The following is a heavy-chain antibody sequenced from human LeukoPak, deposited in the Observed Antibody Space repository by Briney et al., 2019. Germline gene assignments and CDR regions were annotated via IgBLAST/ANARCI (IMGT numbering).Heavy chain of an antibody. V-gene: IGHV3-53*01. Sequence: GGSLRLSCAASGFTVSSNYMSWVRQAPGKGLEWVSVIYSGGSTFYADSVKGRFTISRDNSKNTLYLQMNSLRAEDTALYYCAKPAKTDYTDYWGQGTLVTVSS. CDR3: AKPAKTDYTDY. J-gene: IGHJ4*02. CDR2: IYSGGST. D-gene: IGHD1-14*01. CDR1: GFTVSSNY.